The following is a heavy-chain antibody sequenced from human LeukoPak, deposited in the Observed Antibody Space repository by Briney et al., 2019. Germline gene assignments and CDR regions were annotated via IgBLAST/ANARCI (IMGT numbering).Heavy chain of an antibody. D-gene: IGHD4-17*01. CDR1: GFTFSSYG. Sequence: GGSLRLSCAASGFTFSSYGMHWVRQAPGKGLEWVAVISYDGSNKYYADSVKGRFTISRDNSKNTLYLQMNSLRAEDTAVYYCAKADYGAPFDYWGQGTLVTVSS. CDR2: ISYDGSNK. V-gene: IGHV3-30*18. J-gene: IGHJ4*02. CDR3: AKADYGAPFDY.